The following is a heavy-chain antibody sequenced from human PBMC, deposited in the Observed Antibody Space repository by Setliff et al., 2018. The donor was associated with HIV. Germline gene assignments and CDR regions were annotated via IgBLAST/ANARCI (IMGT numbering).Heavy chain of an antibody. Sequence: SETLSLTCTVSGGSISSSSYYWGWIRQPPGKGLEWIGEINHSGSTNYNPSLKTRVTIMVDTSKNQFSLKLGSVTAADTAVYYCAREWSYGAFDTFDVWGQGTMVTVSS. CDR1: GGSISSSSYY. CDR3: AREWSYGAFDTFDV. J-gene: IGHJ3*01. V-gene: IGHV4-39*07. D-gene: IGHD5-18*01. CDR2: INHSGST.